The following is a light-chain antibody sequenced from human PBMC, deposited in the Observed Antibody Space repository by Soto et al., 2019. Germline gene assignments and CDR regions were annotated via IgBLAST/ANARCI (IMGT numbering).Light chain of an antibody. J-gene: IGLJ3*02. Sequence: QPVLTQSPSASASLGASVKLTCTLSSEHSSYAIAWHQQQPAKGPRYLMQVISDGSHTKAHGIPDRFSGSSSGADRYLTISSLQSDDEADYYCQAWGTGGVFGGGTKLTVL. CDR2: VISDGSH. V-gene: IGLV4-69*01. CDR1: SEHSSYA. CDR3: QAWGTGGV.